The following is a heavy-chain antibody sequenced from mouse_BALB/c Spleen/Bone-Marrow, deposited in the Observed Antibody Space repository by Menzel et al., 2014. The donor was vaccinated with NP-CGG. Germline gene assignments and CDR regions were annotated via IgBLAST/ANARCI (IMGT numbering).Heavy chain of an antibody. CDR3: ARWRYPYAMDY. CDR2: INPYNDGT. D-gene: IGHD5-1-1*01. V-gene: IGHV1-14*01. J-gene: IGHJ4*01. Sequence: LVESGPELVKPGASVKMSCKASGYTFTSYVMHWVKQKPGQGLEWIGYINPYNDGTKYNEKFKGKATLTSDKSSSTAYMELSSLTSEDSAVYYCARWRYPYAMDYWGQGTSVTDPS. CDR1: GYTFTSYV.